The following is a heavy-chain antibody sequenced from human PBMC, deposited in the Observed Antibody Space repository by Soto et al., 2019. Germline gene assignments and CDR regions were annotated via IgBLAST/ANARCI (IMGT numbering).Heavy chain of an antibody. CDR3: ARGGYWVEKYYYGSGSSLDY. CDR2: INHSGST. D-gene: IGHD3-10*01. J-gene: IGHJ4*02. CDR1: GGSFSGYY. V-gene: IGHV4-34*01. Sequence: DTLSLTCAVYGGSFSGYYWSWIRQPPGKGLEWIGEINHSGSTNYNPSLKSRDTISVDTSKNQFSLKLSSVTAADTAVYYCARGGYWVEKYYYGSGSSLDYWGKGTLVTVS.